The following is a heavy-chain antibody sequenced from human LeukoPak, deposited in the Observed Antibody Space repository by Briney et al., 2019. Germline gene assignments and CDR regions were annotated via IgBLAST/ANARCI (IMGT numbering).Heavy chain of an antibody. Sequence: LSETLSLTCTVSGGSISSYYWSWIRQPPGKGLEWIGYIYYSGSTNYNPSLKSRVTISVDTSKNQFSLKLSSVTAADTAVYYCARSNYYGSGRHLGDWGQGTLVTVSS. CDR2: IYYSGST. V-gene: IGHV4-59*01. CDR3: ARSNYYGSGRHLGD. CDR1: GGSISSYY. D-gene: IGHD3-10*01. J-gene: IGHJ4*02.